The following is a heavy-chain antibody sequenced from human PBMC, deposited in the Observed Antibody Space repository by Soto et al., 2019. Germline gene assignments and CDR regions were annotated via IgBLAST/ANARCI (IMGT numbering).Heavy chain of an antibody. Sequence: PGGSLRLSCAASGFTFSATSMIWVRQAPGKGLEWMSRIDYTGRTTHYADSVKGRFTISRDNAESSLYLQMSNLRAEDTAVYYCARDWYGECNWGQGTLVTVSS. CDR3: ARDWYGECN. D-gene: IGHD3-10*01. CDR2: IDYTGRTT. V-gene: IGHV3-48*01. CDR1: GFTFSATS. J-gene: IGHJ4*02.